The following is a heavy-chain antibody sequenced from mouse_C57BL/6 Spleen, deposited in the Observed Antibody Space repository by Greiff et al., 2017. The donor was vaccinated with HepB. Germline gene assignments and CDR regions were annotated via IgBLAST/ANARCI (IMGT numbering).Heavy chain of an antibody. CDR3: ARHYGSTHFDY. Sequence: VQLQQSGAELARPGASVKLSCKASGYTFTSYGISWVKQRTGQGLEWIGEIYPRSGNTYYNEKFKGKATLTADKSSSTAYMELRSLTSEDSAVYFCARHYGSTHFDYWGQGTTLTVSS. CDR1: GYTFTSYG. D-gene: IGHD1-1*01. CDR2: IYPRSGNT. V-gene: IGHV1-81*01. J-gene: IGHJ2*01.